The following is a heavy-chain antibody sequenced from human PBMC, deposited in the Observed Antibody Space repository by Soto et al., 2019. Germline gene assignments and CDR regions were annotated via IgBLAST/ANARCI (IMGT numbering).Heavy chain of an antibody. V-gene: IGHV1-8*02. J-gene: IGHJ6*02. Sequence: GASVKVSCKASGYTFTGYYMHWVRQATGQGLEWMGWMNPNSGNTAYAQKFQGRVTMTRNTSISTAYMELSSLRSEDTAVYYCARERNMYGMDVWGQGTTVTSP. CDR3: ARERNMYGMDV. CDR2: MNPNSGNT. CDR1: GYTFTGYY. D-gene: IGHD1-1*01.